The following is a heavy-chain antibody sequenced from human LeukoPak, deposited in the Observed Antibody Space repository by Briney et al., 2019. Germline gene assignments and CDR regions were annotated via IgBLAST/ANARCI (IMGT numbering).Heavy chain of an antibody. CDR2: ISYDGSNK. J-gene: IGHJ6*02. V-gene: IGHV3-30*18. CDR1: GFTFSSYV. Sequence: GRSLRLSCAASGFTFSSYVMHWVRQAPGKGLEWVAVISYDGSNKYYADSVKGRFTISRDNSKNTLYLQMNSLRAEDTAVYYCAKITEWLSPYYYGMDVWGQGTTVTVSS. D-gene: IGHD3-3*01. CDR3: AKITEWLSPYYYGMDV.